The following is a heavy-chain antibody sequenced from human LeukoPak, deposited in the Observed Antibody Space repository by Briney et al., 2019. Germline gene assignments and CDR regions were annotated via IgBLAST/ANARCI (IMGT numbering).Heavy chain of an antibody. CDR1: GGSISSSSYY. D-gene: IGHD2-2*01. Sequence: SETPSLTCSVSGGSISSSSYYWGWIRQPPGKGLEGMGSIYYSGSTYHNPPLKSRLTIYVDTSKNQFSLKLSSVAAADTAVYYCARHRKRDDGRVPAAMGRGNWFDPWGQGTLVTVSS. CDR2: IYYSGST. V-gene: IGHV4-39*01. CDR3: ARHRKRDDGRVPAAMGRGNWFDP. J-gene: IGHJ5*02.